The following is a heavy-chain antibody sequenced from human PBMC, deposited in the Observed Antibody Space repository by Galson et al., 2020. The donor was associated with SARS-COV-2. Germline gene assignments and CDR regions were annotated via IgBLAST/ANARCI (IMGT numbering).Heavy chain of an antibody. Sequence: GESLKISCAASGFTFSSYGMHWVRQAPGKGLEWVAVIWYDGSNKYYADSVKGRFTISRDNSKNTLYLQMNSLRAEDTAVYYCARDEGGIAAREAYYYMDVWGKGTTVTVSS. D-gene: IGHD6-6*01. CDR1: GFTFSSYG. J-gene: IGHJ6*03. CDR3: ARDEGGIAAREAYYYMDV. V-gene: IGHV3-33*01. CDR2: IWYDGSNK.